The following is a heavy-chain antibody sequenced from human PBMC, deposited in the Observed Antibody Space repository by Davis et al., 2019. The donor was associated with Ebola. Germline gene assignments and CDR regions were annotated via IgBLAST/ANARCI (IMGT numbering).Heavy chain of an antibody. CDR3: ARGRVFGYCSSTSCYSDY. J-gene: IGHJ4*02. V-gene: IGHV4-34*01. D-gene: IGHD2-2*03. Sequence: SETLSLTCAVYGGSFSGYYWSWIRQPPGKGLEWIGEINHSGSTNYNPSLKSRVTISVDTSKNQFSLKLSSVTAADTAVYYCARGRVFGYCSSTSCYSDYWGQGTLVTVSS. CDR1: GGSFSGYY. CDR2: INHSGST.